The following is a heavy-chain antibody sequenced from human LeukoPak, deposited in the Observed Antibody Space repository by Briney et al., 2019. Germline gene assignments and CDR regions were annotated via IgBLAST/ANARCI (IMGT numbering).Heavy chain of an antibody. CDR3: AKRGIVIRAVIIIGFHKEAYYFDY. Sequence: GGSLRLSCVVSGITLSNYGMSWIRQAPGKGLEWVSGISERGGSTNYADSVKGRFIISRDTSKNTVYLQMNSLRVEDTAVYFCAKRGIVIRAVIIIGFHKEAYYFDYWGQGILVTVSS. J-gene: IGHJ4*02. D-gene: IGHD3-10*01. CDR1: GITLSNYG. V-gene: IGHV3-23*01. CDR2: ISERGGST.